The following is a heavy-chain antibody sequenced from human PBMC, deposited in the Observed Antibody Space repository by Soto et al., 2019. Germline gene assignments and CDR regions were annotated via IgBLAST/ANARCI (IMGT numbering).Heavy chain of an antibody. J-gene: IGHJ4*02. CDR3: ARDRDTAMVFDY. D-gene: IGHD5-18*01. V-gene: IGHV4-61*01. CDR1: GGSVSSGSYY. Sequence: SETLSLTCSVSGGSVSSGSYYWSWIRQPPGKGLEWIGYIYYSGSTNYNPSLKSRVTISVDTSKNQFSLKLSSVTAADTAVYYCARDRDTAMVFDYWGQGTLVTVSS. CDR2: IYYSGST.